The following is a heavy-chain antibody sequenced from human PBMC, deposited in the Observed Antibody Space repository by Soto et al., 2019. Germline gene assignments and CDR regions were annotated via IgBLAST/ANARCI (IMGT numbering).Heavy chain of an antibody. CDR1: GLTFSSYG. V-gene: IGHV3-30*18. CDR2: ISYDGSNK. Sequence: SLRLSCAASGLTFSSYGMHWVRQAPGKGLEWVTIISYDGSNKYYADSVKGRFTISRDNSKNTLYLQMNSLRAEDTAVYYCAKDLGYDYIWGSNFYYMDVWGKGTTVTVSS. J-gene: IGHJ6*03. D-gene: IGHD3-16*01. CDR3: AKDLGYDYIWGSNFYYMDV.